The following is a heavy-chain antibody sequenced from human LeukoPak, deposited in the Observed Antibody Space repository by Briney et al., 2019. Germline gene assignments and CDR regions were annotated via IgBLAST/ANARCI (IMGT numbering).Heavy chain of an antibody. V-gene: IGHV5-51*01. CDR1: GYSFTSYW. CDR2: IYLVNYAT. J-gene: IGHJ6*03. Sequence: GESLKISCKGSGYSFTSYWSCWVRQVPGKGLECMGIIYLVNYATAYRPSSQGPVTISPDKSISTAYLQWSSLKASDTAMYYCATAAGNYYSYKDVWGKGTTVTVSS. CDR3: ATAAGNYYSYKDV. D-gene: IGHD6-25*01.